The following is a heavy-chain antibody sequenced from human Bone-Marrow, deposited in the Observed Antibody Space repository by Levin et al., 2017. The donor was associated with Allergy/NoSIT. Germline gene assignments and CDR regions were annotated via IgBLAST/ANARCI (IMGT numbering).Heavy chain of an antibody. V-gene: IGHV3-30*18. J-gene: IGHJ4*02. CDR1: GFTFSSYG. D-gene: IGHD6-6*01. CDR3: AKEGASSSFDY. CDR2: ISYDGSNK. Sequence: GESLKISCAASGFTFSSYGMHWVRQAPGKGLEWVAVISYDGSNKYYADSVKGRFTISRDNSKNTLYLQMNSLRAEDTAVYYCAKEGASSSFDYWGQGTLVTVSS.